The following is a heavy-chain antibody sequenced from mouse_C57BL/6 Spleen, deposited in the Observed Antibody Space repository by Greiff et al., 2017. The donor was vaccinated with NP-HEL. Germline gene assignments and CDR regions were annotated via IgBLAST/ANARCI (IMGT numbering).Heavy chain of an antibody. CDR3: ARTSGISPYYFDY. J-gene: IGHJ2*01. D-gene: IGHD3-2*02. V-gene: IGHV1-80*01. CDR2: IYPGDGDT. Sequence: QVQLQQSGAELVKPGASVKISCKASGYAFSSYWMNWVKQRPGKGLEWIGQIYPGDGDTNYNGKFKGKATLTADKSSSTAYMQLSSLTSEDSAVYFCARTSGISPYYFDYWGQGTTLTVSS. CDR1: GYAFSSYW.